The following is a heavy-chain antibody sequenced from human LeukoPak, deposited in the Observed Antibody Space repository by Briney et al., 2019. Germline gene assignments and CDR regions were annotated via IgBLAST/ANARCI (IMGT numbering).Heavy chain of an antibody. Sequence: GESLKISWRGSGYSFTTYWIGGVRQLPGKGREWMGIIYPVVSETRYSPSFQGQVTISVDKSISTAYLQWSSMKASDTAMYYCARRYYYDSSGYYLAHDAFDIWGQGTMVTVSS. D-gene: IGHD3-22*01. J-gene: IGHJ3*02. CDR1: GYSFTTYW. CDR2: IYPVVSET. CDR3: ARRYYYDSSGYYLAHDAFDI. V-gene: IGHV5-51*01.